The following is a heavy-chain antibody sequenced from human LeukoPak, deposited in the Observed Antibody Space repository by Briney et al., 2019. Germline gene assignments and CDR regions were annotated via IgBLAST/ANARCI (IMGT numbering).Heavy chain of an antibody. CDR2: MNPSSGNT. Sequence: ASVKVSCKASGYTFTSYDINWVRQATGQGLEWMGWMNPSSGNTGYAQKFQGRVTVTRNTSISTAYMELSSLRSEDTAVYYCARTKVGATPFDYWGQGTLVTVSS. D-gene: IGHD1-26*01. J-gene: IGHJ4*02. CDR3: ARTKVGATPFDY. CDR1: GYTFTSYD. V-gene: IGHV1-8*01.